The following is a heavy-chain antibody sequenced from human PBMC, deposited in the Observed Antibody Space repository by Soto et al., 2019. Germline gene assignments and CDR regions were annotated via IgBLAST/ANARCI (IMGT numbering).Heavy chain of an antibody. Sequence: GGSLRLSCAASGLDFSSEVMFWVRQAPGKGLEWVSSISGSGRTIYHADSMRGRFAISRDNSKNSLYLQLNNLRVDDTAVYYCAKVGPSYYYGMDVWGQGTTVTVS. V-gene: IGHV3-23*01. D-gene: IGHD1-26*01. CDR3: AKVGPSYYYGMDV. CDR1: GLDFSSEV. CDR2: ISGSGRTI. J-gene: IGHJ6*02.